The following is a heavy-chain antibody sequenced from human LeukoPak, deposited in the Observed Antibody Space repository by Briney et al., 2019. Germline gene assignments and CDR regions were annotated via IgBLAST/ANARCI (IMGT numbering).Heavy chain of an antibody. D-gene: IGHD1-7*01. Sequence: ASVKVSCKASGYTFMNYDISWVRQAPGQGLEWMGWISVNNGNTNNAQNLQDRVTMTTDTSTSTAYMELRSPRSDDTAVYYCARARGPWNYDFWGQGTLVTVSS. J-gene: IGHJ4*02. CDR1: GYTFMNYD. CDR2: ISVNNGNT. CDR3: ARARGPWNYDF. V-gene: IGHV1-18*04.